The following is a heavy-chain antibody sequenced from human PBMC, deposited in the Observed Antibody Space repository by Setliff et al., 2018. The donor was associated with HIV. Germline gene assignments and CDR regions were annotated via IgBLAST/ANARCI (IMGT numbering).Heavy chain of an antibody. CDR3: AIDTSGGY. J-gene: IGHJ4*02. D-gene: IGHD3-10*01. CDR1: GGSISSYY. V-gene: IGHV4-59*01. CDR2: IYYSGVT. Sequence: SETLSLTCTVSGGSISSYYWNWIRQPPGKGLEWIGYIYYSGVTNYNPSLKSRVPISLDTSKNQFSLKLTSVTAADTAVYYCAIDTSGGYWGQGTLVTVSS.